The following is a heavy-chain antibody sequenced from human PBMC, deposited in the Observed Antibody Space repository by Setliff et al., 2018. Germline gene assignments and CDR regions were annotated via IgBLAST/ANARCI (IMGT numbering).Heavy chain of an antibody. Sequence: GGSLRLSCAASGFTFSNAWMSWVRQAPGKGLEWVGRIKSKTDGGTTDYAAPVKGRFTISRDDSKNALYLQMNSLKTEDTAVYYCTADIPVPLAQIDYWGQGTLVTVSS. V-gene: IGHV3-15*01. CDR1: GFTFSNAW. J-gene: IGHJ4*02. CDR3: TADIPVPLAQIDY. D-gene: IGHD2-2*01. CDR2: IKSKTDGGTT.